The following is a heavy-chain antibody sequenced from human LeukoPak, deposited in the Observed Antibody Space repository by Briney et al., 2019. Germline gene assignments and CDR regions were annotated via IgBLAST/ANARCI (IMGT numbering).Heavy chain of an antibody. D-gene: IGHD6-19*01. Sequence: PGGSLRLSCAASGFTFSNYAIRWVRQAPGQGLEWVTIISDDGRNRYYSDSVKGRFTISRDNSKNTVYLQMNSLRPEDTALYYCASALRSGWFRRSDAYDFWGQGTMVTVSS. CDR3: ASALRSGWFRRSDAYDF. V-gene: IGHV3-30*04. CDR2: ISDDGRNR. J-gene: IGHJ3*01. CDR1: GFTFSNYA.